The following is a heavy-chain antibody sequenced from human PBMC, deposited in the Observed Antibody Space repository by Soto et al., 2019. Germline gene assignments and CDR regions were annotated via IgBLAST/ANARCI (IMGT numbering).Heavy chain of an antibody. CDR3: ARRSGFSSGRGFDY. J-gene: IGHJ4*02. V-gene: IGHV4-34*01. Sequence: QVQLQQWGAGLLKPSETLSLTCAVYGGSFSGYYWSWIRQPPGKGLECIGEINHSGSTNYNPSLKSRVTISVDTSKNQFSLNLNSVTAADTAVYYCARRSGFSSGRGFDYWGLGTLVTVSS. CDR2: INHSGST. CDR1: GGSFSGYY. D-gene: IGHD6-19*01.